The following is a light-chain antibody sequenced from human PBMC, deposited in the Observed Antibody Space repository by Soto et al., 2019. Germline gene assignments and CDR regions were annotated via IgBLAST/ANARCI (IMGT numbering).Light chain of an antibody. Sequence: EIVLTQSPGTLSLSAEDRATLSCRDSQSISSSYLAWYQQKPCQAPRLLIYGAFSRATGIPDRFSGSGSGRQFTLTISSLQSEGFAVYYCHQYNDGPGGTFGQGTKVDIK. J-gene: IGKJ1*01. CDR3: HQYNDGPGGT. CDR1: QSISSSY. CDR2: GAF. V-gene: IGKV3-20*01.